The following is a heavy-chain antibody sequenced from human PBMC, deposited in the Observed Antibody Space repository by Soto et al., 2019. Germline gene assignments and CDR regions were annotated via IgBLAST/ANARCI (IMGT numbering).Heavy chain of an antibody. CDR1: GFTFSSYS. CDR2: ISSSSSYI. CDR3: ARGDYGDYVGYYGMDV. D-gene: IGHD4-17*01. V-gene: IGHV3-21*01. J-gene: IGHJ6*02. Sequence: GGSLRLSCAAPGFTFSSYSMNWVRQAPGKGLEWVSSISSSSSYIYYADSVKGRFTISRDNAKNSLYLQMNSLRAEDTAVYYCARGDYGDYVGYYGMDVWGQGTTVTVSS.